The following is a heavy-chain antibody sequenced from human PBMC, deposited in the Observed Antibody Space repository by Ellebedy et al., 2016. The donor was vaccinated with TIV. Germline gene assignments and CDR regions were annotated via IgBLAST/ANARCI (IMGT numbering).Heavy chain of an antibody. J-gene: IGHJ4*02. Sequence: GESLKTSXAASGFTFSSYWMHWVRQAPGKGLEWVANINQDGSEIHYVDSVKGRFTISRDNTKASLYLQMHSLRVEDTALYYCVRALAAAASYWGQGTLVTVSS. D-gene: IGHD6-13*01. CDR3: VRALAAAASY. CDR1: GFTFSSYW. V-gene: IGHV3-7*01. CDR2: INQDGSEI.